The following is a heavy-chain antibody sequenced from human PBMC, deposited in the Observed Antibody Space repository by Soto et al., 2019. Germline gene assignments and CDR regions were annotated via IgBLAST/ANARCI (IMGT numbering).Heavy chain of an antibody. CDR2: IYYSGST. Sequence: QVQLQESGPGLVKPSKTLSLTCAVSGGSMSNYYWTWIRQPPGKGLEWIGYIYYSGSTNYNPSLTSRVTISLDTSKSQFSLNLSTVTAADSAVYYCARKSSGWTLDYWGQGTLVSVTS. J-gene: IGHJ4*02. CDR3: ARKSSGWTLDY. D-gene: IGHD6-25*01. CDR1: GGSMSNYY. V-gene: IGHV4-59*01.